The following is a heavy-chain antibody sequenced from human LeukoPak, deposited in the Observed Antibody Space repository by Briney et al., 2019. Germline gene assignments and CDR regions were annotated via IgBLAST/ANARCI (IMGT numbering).Heavy chain of an antibody. Sequence: GGSQRLSCAASGFAVNNNYMTWVRQAPGKGLECVSVIYSGGSTKYADSVKGRFTISRHNSENTLYLQLSSLRAEDTAVYYCAKVVSGGGNYVTDVWGQGTTVTVSS. J-gene: IGHJ6*02. CDR2: IYSGGST. D-gene: IGHD2-15*01. CDR3: AKVVSGGGNYVTDV. CDR1: GFAVNNNY. V-gene: IGHV3-53*04.